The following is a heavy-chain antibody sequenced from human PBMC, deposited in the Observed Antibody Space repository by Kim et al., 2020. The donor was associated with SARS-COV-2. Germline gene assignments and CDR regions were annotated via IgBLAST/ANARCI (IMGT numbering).Heavy chain of an antibody. CDR3: ARLDGVVPYYFDY. CDR2: INPNSGGT. V-gene: IGHV1-2*02. D-gene: IGHD2-2*01. CDR1: GYTFTGYY. Sequence: ASVKVSCKASGYTFTGYYMHWVRQAPGQGLEWMGWINPNSGGTNYAQKFQGRVTMTRDTSISTAYMELSRLRSDDTAVYYCARLDGVVPYYFDYWGQGTLVTVSS. J-gene: IGHJ4*02.